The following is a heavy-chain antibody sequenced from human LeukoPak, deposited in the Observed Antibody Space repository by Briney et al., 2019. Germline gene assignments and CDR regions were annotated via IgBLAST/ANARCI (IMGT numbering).Heavy chain of an antibody. CDR1: GGSISSSSYY. J-gene: IGHJ6*03. V-gene: IGHV4-39*06. D-gene: IGHD1-7*01. CDR2: ILYSGVI. CDR3: ARGTKTGTTVLYMDV. Sequence: SETLSLTCTVSGGSISSSSYYWGWIRQPPGKRLEWIGSILYSGVIYYNPSLKSRVTISVDTSKNQFALKVTSVTAADTAVYYCARGTKTGTTVLYMDVWGKGTTVTVSS.